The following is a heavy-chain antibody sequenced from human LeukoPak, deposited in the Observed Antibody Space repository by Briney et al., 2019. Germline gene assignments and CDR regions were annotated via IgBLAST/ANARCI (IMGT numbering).Heavy chain of an antibody. D-gene: IGHD2-2*01. CDR2: IYSGGST. Sequence: PGGSLRLSCAASGFTFDDYGMSWVRQAPGKGLEWVSLIYSGGSTYYGDSVKGRFTISRDNSKNTLYLQMNSLRAEDTAVYYCAKGPGGSVVVRAATDYYMDVWGKGTTVTISS. V-gene: IGHV3-NL1*01. J-gene: IGHJ6*03. CDR1: GFTFDDYG. CDR3: AKGPGGSVVVRAATDYYMDV.